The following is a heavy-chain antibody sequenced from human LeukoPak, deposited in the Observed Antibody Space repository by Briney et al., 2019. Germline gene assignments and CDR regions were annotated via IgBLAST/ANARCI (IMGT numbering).Heavy chain of an antibody. V-gene: IGHV1-46*01. CDR3: VRGRGYSGYSPRNPQNYGMDV. D-gene: IGHD5-12*01. Sequence: ASVKVSCKASGYTFTSYYMHWVRQAPVQGLEWMGIINPSGGSTSYAQKFQGRVTMTRDTSTSTVYMELSSLRSEDTAVYYCVRGRGYSGYSPRNPQNYGMDVWGQGTTVTVSS. J-gene: IGHJ6*02. CDR2: INPSGGST. CDR1: GYTFTSYY.